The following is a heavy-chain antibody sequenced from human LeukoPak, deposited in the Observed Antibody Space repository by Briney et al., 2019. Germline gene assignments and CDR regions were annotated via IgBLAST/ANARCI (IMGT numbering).Heavy chain of an antibody. V-gene: IGHV3-11*01. J-gene: IGHJ3*02. CDR3: AGDRNDYVWGSSSDAFDI. CDR2: ISSSGSTI. Sequence: GGSLRLSCAASGFTFSDYYMSWIRQAPGKGLEWVSYISSSGSTIYYADSVKGRFTISRDNAKNSLYLQMNSLRAEDTAVYYCAGDRNDYVWGSSSDAFDIWGQGTMVTVSS. D-gene: IGHD3-16*01. CDR1: GFTFSDYY.